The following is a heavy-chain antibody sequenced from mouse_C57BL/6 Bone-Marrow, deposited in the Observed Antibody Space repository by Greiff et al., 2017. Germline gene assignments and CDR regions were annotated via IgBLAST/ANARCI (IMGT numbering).Heavy chain of an antibody. CDR1: GYTFTSYW. CDR3: ATGDY. CDR2: IDPSDSYT. Sequence: QVQLQQPGAELVKPGASVKLSCKASGYTFTSYWMQWVKQRPGQGLEWIGEIDPSDSYTNYNQKFKGKATLTVDTSSSTAYMQLSSLTSEDSAVYDCATGDYWGQGTTLTVSS. V-gene: IGHV1-50*01. J-gene: IGHJ2*01.